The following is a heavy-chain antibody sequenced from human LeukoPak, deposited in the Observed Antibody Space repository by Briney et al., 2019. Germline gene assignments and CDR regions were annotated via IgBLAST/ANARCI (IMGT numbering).Heavy chain of an antibody. CDR3: ARELGITMIVVVSPGYFDY. CDR2: IIPIFGTA. J-gene: IGHJ4*02. V-gene: IGHV1-69*06. CDR1: GGTFSSYA. D-gene: IGHD3-22*01. Sequence: GASVKVSCKASGGTFSSYAISWVRQAPGQGLEWMGRIIPIFGTANYAQKFQGRVTITADRSTSTAYMEPSSLRSEDTAVYYCARELGITMIVVVSPGYFDYWGQGTLVTVSS.